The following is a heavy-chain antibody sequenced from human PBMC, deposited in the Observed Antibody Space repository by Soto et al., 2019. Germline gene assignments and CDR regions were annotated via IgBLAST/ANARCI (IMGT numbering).Heavy chain of an antibody. V-gene: IGHV2-5*02. CDR2: IYWDDDK. J-gene: IGHJ3*02. CDR3: AHAPSGGAQYGDYTVDAFDI. Sequence: QITLKESGPTLVKPTQTLTLTCTFSGFSLSTSGVGVGWIRQPPGKALEWLALIYWDDDKRYSPSLKSRLTITKDTSKNQMVLTMTNMDPVDTATYYCAHAPSGGAQYGDYTVDAFDIWGQGTMVTVSS. D-gene: IGHD4-17*01. CDR1: GFSLSTSGVG.